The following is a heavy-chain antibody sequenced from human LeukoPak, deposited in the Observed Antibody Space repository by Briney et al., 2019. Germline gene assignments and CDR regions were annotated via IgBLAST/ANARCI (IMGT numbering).Heavy chain of an antibody. Sequence: GSLRLSCAASGFTVSSNYMSWVRQAPGKGLEWVSVIYSGGSTYYADSVKGRFTISRDNSKNTLYLQMNSLRAEDTAVYYCAKDPWGMIVVVITQFDYWGQGTLVTVSS. V-gene: IGHV3-53*01. J-gene: IGHJ4*02. CDR3: AKDPWGMIVVVITQFDY. CDR2: IYSGGST. D-gene: IGHD3-22*01. CDR1: GFTVSSNY.